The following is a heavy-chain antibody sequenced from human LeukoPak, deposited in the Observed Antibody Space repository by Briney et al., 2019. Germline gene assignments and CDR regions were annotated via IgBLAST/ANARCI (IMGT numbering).Heavy chain of an antibody. Sequence: SETLSLTCAVYGGSFSGYYWSWIRQPPGKGLEWIGEINHSGSTNYNPSLKSRVTISVDTSKNQFSLKLSSVTAADTAVYYCARSEPYYDYVWGSYRLSYYYFDYWGQGTLVTVSS. CDR1: GGSFSGYY. D-gene: IGHD3-16*02. J-gene: IGHJ4*02. CDR2: INHSGST. V-gene: IGHV4-34*01. CDR3: ARSEPYYDYVWGSYRLSYYYFDY.